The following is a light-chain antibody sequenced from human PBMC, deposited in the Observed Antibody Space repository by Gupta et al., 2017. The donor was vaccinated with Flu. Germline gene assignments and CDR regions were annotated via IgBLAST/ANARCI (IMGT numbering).Light chain of an antibody. CDR1: QDIGGY. CDR2: DAS. J-gene: IGKJ4*01. V-gene: IGKV1-33*01. CDR3: QYDHHLHT. Sequence: DIQMTQSPSSLSASVGDRVTITCQASQDIGGYLHWYQQKPRKAPKLLIYDASMLETGVPSRFSGSGSATDFTFTSSRRQTEDIAKYYGQYDHHLHTFGGGTKVEIK.